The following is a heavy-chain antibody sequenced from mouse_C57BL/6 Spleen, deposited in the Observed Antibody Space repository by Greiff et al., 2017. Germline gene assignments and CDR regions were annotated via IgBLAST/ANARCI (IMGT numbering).Heavy chain of an antibody. D-gene: IGHD3-2*02. CDR3: ASQLRLLAWFAY. CDR2: ISYDGSN. Sequence: EVKLVESGPGLVKPSQSLSLTCSVTGYSITSGYYWNWIRQFPGNKLEWMGYISYDGSNNYNPSLKNRISITRDTSKNQFFLKLNSVTTEDTATYYCASQLRLLAWFAYWGQGTLVTVSA. J-gene: IGHJ3*01. V-gene: IGHV3-6*01. CDR1: GYSITSGYY.